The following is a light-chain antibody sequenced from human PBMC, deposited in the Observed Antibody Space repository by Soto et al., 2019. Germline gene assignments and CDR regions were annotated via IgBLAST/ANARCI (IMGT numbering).Light chain of an antibody. J-gene: IGLJ2*01. CDR2: EVS. Sequence: QSALTQPASVSGSPGQSITISCTGTSGDVGGYNYVSWYQQHPGKVPKLIIYEVSKRPSGVSNRFSGSKSGNTASLTISGLQGEDESHYYCSSYTSDTTVLFGGGTKGTVL. CDR1: SGDVGGYNY. V-gene: IGLV2-14*01. CDR3: SSYTSDTTVL.